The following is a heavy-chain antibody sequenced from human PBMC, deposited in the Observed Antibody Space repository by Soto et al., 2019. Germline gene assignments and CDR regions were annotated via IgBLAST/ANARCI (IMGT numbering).Heavy chain of an antibody. V-gene: IGHV3-23*01. CDR3: AKGRAYSQTFIDS. Sequence: GGSLRLSCTASGFTFPTYAMSWVRQAPGKGLEWVSAITGSGTDAFYAASVKGRFTISRDNSKNMMHLQMNGLRSEDTAVYFCAKGRAYSQTFIDSWRQGTQVTVSS. D-gene: IGHD2-15*01. J-gene: IGHJ4*02. CDR1: GFTFPTYA. CDR2: ITGSGTDA.